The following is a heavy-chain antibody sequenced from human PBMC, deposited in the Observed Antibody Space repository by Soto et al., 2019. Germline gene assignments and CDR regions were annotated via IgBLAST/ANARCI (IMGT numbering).Heavy chain of an antibody. D-gene: IGHD3-10*01. J-gene: IGHJ6*02. Sequence: QVQLVQSGAEVKKPGASVKVSCKASGYTFSRYYMHWVRQAPGQGLEWMGIINPSGASTSYAQKSXXXGAMSRDAPRXXVXMXXRNLRYEDAAVYCGTRIGGWDYGSVSYNYYYGMDVWGQGTTVTGS. CDR1: GYTFSRYY. CDR3: TRIGGWDYGSVSYNYYYGMDV. CDR2: INPSGAST. V-gene: IGHV1-46*03.